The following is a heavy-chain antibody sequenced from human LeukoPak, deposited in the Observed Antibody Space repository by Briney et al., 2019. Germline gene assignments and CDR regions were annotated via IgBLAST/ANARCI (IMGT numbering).Heavy chain of an antibody. CDR2: ISAYNGNT. J-gene: IGHJ4*02. Sequence: GASVKVSCKASGYTFTSYGISWVRQAPGQGLEWKGWISAYNGNTNYAQKLQGRVTMTTDTSTSTAYMELRSLRSDDTAVYYCARETIAVAGTGFDYWGQGTLVTVSS. D-gene: IGHD6-19*01. V-gene: IGHV1-18*01. CDR1: GYTFTSYG. CDR3: ARETIAVAGTGFDY.